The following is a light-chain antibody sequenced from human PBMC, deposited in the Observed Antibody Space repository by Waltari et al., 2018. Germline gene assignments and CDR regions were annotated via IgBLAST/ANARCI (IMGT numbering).Light chain of an antibody. V-gene: IGLV2-14*03. CDR1: SSDVGNYDY. CDR3: SSYTSSSTLWV. J-gene: IGLJ3*02. CDR2: DVS. Sequence: QSALTQPASVSGSPGQSITISCTGTSSDVGNYDYVSRYQHHPGKAPKLMIYDVSYRPSGVSNRFSGSKSGNTASLTISGLQAEDEADYYCSSYTSSSTLWVFGGGTKLTVL.